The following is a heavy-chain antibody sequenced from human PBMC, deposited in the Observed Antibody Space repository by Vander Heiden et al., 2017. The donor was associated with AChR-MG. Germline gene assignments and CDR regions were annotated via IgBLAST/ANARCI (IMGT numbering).Heavy chain of an antibody. CDR3: TRQSIAARYYYYYMDV. Sequence: EVQLVESGGGLVQPGGSLKLSCAASGFTFSGSAMPWVRQASGKGLEWVGRIRSKANSYATAYAASVKGRFTISRDDSKNTAYLQMNSLKTEDTAVYYCTRQSIAARYYYYYMDVWGKGTTVTVSS. CDR2: IRSKANSYAT. CDR1: GFTFSGSA. J-gene: IGHJ6*03. V-gene: IGHV3-73*02. D-gene: IGHD6-6*01.